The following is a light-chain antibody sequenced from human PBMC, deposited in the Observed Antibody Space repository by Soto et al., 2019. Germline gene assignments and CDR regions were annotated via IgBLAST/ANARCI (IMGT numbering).Light chain of an antibody. CDR2: DAS. Sequence: DIQMTQSPSILSAIVGDRVTITCRASQSISSWLAWYQQKPGKAPKLLIYDASNLESGVPSRFSGSGSGTEFTLTISNLQPDDFATYYCQQYNTYSTFGQGTKVDIK. CDR3: QQYNTYST. J-gene: IGKJ1*01. CDR1: QSISSW. V-gene: IGKV1-5*01.